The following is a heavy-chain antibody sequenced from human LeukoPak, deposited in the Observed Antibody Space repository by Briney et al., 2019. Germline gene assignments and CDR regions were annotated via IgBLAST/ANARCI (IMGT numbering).Heavy chain of an antibody. D-gene: IGHD4-17*01. CDR3: AKGLGDYDDFRLGF. V-gene: IGHV3-30*02. CDR1: IFSFSTFG. CDR2: IPYDGSDK. Sequence: PGVSLRLCCAASIFSFSTFGFHWVRQARGKGLEWVAFIPYDGSDKYYADSVKGRFTVSRDNSKNTLYLHMNSLRVEDTAVYYCAKGLGDYDDFRLGFWGQGTLVTVSS. J-gene: IGHJ4*02.